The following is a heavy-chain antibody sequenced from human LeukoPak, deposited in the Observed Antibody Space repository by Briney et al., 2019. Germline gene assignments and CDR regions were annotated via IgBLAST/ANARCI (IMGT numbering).Heavy chain of an antibody. D-gene: IGHD1-26*01. Sequence: ASVKVSCKASGYTFTGYYMHWVRQAPGQGLEWMGWINPDSGGTNYAQKFQGRVTMTRDTSISTAYMELSRLRSDDTAVYYCARESGSSFRVDAFDIWGQGTMVTVSS. V-gene: IGHV1-2*02. CDR3: ARESGSSFRVDAFDI. CDR2: INPDSGGT. J-gene: IGHJ3*02. CDR1: GYTFTGYY.